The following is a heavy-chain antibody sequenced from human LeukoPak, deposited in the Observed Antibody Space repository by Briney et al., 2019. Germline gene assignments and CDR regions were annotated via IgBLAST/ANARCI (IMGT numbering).Heavy chain of an antibody. CDR2: INHSGST. CDR1: GGSFSGYY. J-gene: IGHJ4*02. Sequence: PSETLSLTCAVYGGSFSGYYWSWIRQPPGKGLEWIGEINHSGSTNYNPSLKSRVTISIDKSKDQLSLKLRSVTAADTAVYYCARGGATTRTSGEYRYWGQGTLVTVSS. V-gene: IGHV4-34*01. D-gene: IGHD1-7*01. CDR3: ARGGATTRTSGEYRY.